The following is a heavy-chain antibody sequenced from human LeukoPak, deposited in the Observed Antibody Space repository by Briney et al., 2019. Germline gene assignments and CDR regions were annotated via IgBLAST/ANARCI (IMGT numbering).Heavy chain of an antibody. Sequence: PGGSLRLSCAASGFTFSSYGMHWVRQAPGKGLEWVAVISYDGSNKYYADSVKGRFTISRDNSKNTLYLQMNSLRAEDTAVYYCAKDLARKYSGYDLGGMDVWGQGTTVTVSS. CDR1: GFTFSSYG. D-gene: IGHD5-12*01. J-gene: IGHJ6*02. V-gene: IGHV3-30*18. CDR3: AKDLARKYSGYDLGGMDV. CDR2: ISYDGSNK.